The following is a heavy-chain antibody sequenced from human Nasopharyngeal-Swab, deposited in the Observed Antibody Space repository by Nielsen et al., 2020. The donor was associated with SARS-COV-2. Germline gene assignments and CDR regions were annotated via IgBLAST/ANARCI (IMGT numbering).Heavy chain of an antibody. D-gene: IGHD3-16*01. Sequence: GSLRLSCTVSGGPISSYYWSWIRQPPGKGLEWIGEINHSGSTNYNPSLKSRVTISVDTSKNQFSLKLSSVTAADTAVYYCARGRRITTPYGMDVWGQGTTVTVSS. CDR2: INHSGST. CDR3: ARGRRITTPYGMDV. CDR1: GGPISSYY. V-gene: IGHV4-34*01. J-gene: IGHJ6*02.